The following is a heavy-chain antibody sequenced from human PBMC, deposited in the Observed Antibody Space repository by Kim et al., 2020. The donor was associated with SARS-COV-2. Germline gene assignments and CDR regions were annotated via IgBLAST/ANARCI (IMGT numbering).Heavy chain of an antibody. D-gene: IGHD4-17*01. J-gene: IGHJ5*02. V-gene: IGHV1-69*01. CDR3: ARVPVTTPEWFDP. Sequence: YAPKFQGRGTLTADESTSTAYMELSSLRSEDTAVYYCARVPVTTPEWFDPWGQGTLVTVSS.